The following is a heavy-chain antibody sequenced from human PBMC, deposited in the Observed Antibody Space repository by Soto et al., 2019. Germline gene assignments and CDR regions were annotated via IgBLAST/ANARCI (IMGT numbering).Heavy chain of an antibody. V-gene: IGHV3-74*01. CDR2: INSDGSST. CDR3: ARDLAVGQQLPRDFSWFDP. Sequence: GGSLRLSCAASGFTFSSYWMHWVRQAPGKGLVWVSRINSDGSSTSYADSVKGRFTISRDNAKNTLYLQMNSLRAEDTAVYYCARDLAVGQQLPRDFSWFDPWGQGTLVTVSS. D-gene: IGHD6-13*01. J-gene: IGHJ5*02. CDR1: GFTFSSYW.